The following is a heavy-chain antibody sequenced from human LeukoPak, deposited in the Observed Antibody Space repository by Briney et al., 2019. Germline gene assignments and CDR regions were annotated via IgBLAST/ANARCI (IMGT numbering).Heavy chain of an antibody. D-gene: IGHD3-3*01. CDR1: GGSISGYY. V-gene: IGHV4-34*01. Sequence: SETLSLTCTVSGGSISGYYWSWIRQPPGKGLEWIGEINHSGSTNYNPSLKSRVTISVDTSKSQFSLKLSSVTAADTAVYYCARRGPYHYDFWSGPNNWFDPWGQGTLVTVSS. CDR2: INHSGST. J-gene: IGHJ5*02. CDR3: ARRGPYHYDFWSGPNNWFDP.